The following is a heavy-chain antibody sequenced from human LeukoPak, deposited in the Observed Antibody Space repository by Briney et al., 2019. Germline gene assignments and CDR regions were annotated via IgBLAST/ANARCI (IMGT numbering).Heavy chain of an antibody. J-gene: IGHJ4*02. CDR3: ARVTFWSGYYTHFDY. CDR2: IYTSGST. CDR1: GGSISSYY. Sequence: PSETLSLTCTVSGGSISSYYWSWIRQPAGKGLEWIGRIYTSGSTNYNPSLKSRVTMSVDTSKNLFSLKLSSVTAADTAVYYCARVTFWSGYYTHFDYWGQGTLVTVSS. V-gene: IGHV4-4*07. D-gene: IGHD3-3*01.